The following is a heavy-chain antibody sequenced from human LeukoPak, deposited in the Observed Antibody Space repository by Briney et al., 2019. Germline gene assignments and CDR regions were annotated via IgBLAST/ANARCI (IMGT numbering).Heavy chain of an antibody. CDR2: ISAYNGNT. D-gene: IGHD2-2*02. CDR1: DYTFTSYG. V-gene: IGHV1-18*01. Sequence: GASVKVSCKASDYTFTSYGISWVRQAPGQGLEWMGWISAYNGNTNYAQKLQGRVTMTTDTSTSTAYMELRSLRSDDTAVYYCARDHCSSTSCYKGHAFDIWGQGTMVTVSS. CDR3: ARDHCSSTSCYKGHAFDI. J-gene: IGHJ3*02.